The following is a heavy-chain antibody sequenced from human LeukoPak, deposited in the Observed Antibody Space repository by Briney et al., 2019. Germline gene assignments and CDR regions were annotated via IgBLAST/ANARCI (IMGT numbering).Heavy chain of an antibody. D-gene: IGHD6-13*01. J-gene: IGHJ5*02. Sequence: GASVKVSCKASGYTFTSYGISWVRQAPGQGLEWMGWISAYNGNTNYAQKLQGRVTMTTDTSTSTAYMELRSLRSDDTAVYYCARDSIAAAEHNWFDPWGQGTLVTVSS. V-gene: IGHV1-18*01. CDR3: ARDSIAAAEHNWFDP. CDR1: GYTFTSYG. CDR2: ISAYNGNT.